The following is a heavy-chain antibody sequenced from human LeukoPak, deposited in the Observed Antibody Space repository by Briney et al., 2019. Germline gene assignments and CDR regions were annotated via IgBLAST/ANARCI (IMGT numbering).Heavy chain of an antibody. CDR1: GWSFSGYY. V-gene: IGHV4-34*01. J-gene: IGHJ4*02. CDR2: INHSGST. D-gene: IGHD6-13*01. CDR3: ARAGGIAAAVDFDY. Sequence: SETLSLTCAVYGWSFSGYYWSWLRQPPGKGLEWIGEINHSGSTNYNPSLKSRVTISVDMSKNQFSLKLSSVTAADTAVYYCARAGGIAAAVDFDYWGQGTLVTVSS.